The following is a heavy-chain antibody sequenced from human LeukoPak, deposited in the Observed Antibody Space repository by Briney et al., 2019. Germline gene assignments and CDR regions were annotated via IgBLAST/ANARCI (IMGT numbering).Heavy chain of an antibody. V-gene: IGHV4-59*08. CDR2: IYYSGST. CDR1: GGSISSYY. D-gene: IGHD2-15*01. CDR3: ATCSGGSCYSAFDI. J-gene: IGHJ3*02. Sequence: SETLSLTCTVSGGSISSYYWSWIRQPPGKGLEWIGYIYYSGSTNYNPSLKSRVTISVDTSKTQFSLKLSSVTAADTAVYYCATCSGGSCYSAFDIWGQGTMVTVSS.